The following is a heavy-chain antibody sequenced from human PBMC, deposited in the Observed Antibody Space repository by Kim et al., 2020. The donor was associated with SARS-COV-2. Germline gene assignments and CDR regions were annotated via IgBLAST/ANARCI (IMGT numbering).Heavy chain of an antibody. CDR1: GYTFTSYA. CDR3: ARGGIAGGYYGSGDYYGMDV. D-gene: IGHD3-10*01. V-gene: IGHV1-3*01. Sequence: ASVKVSCKASGYTFTSYAMHWVRQAPGQRLEWMGWINAGNGNTKYSQKFQGRVTITRDTSASTAYMELSSLRSEDTAVYYCARGGIAGGYYGSGDYYGMDVWGHGTTVTVSS. CDR2: INAGNGNT. J-gene: IGHJ6*02.